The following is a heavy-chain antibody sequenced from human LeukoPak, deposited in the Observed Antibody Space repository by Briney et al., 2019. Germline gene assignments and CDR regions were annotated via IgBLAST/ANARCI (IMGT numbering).Heavy chain of an antibody. CDR1: GFTFSSYS. D-gene: IGHD6-6*01. J-gene: IGHJ4*02. V-gene: IGHV3-21*01. Sequence: GGSLRLSCAASGFTFSSYSMNWVRQAPGKGLEWVSSISSSSSYIYYADSVKGRFTISRDNAKNSLYLQMNSLRAEDTAVYYCARVSLYSSFSFDYWGQGTLVTVSS. CDR2: ISSSSSYI. CDR3: ARVSLYSSFSFDY.